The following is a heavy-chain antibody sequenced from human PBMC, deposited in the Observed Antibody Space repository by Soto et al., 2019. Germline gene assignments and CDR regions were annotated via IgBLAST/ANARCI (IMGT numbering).Heavy chain of an antibody. Sequence: ASVKVSCKVSGYTLTELSMHWVRQAPGKGLEWMGGFDPEDGETIYAQKFQGRVTMTEDTSTDTAYMELSSLRSEDTAVYYCATDSGVQQQLALVGMDVWGQGTTVTVSS. CDR2: FDPEDGET. CDR3: ATDSGVQQQLALVGMDV. D-gene: IGHD6-13*01. J-gene: IGHJ6*02. CDR1: GYTLTELS. V-gene: IGHV1-24*01.